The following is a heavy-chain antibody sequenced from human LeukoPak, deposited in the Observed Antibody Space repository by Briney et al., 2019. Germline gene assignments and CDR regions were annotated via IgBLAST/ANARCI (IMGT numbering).Heavy chain of an antibody. CDR1: GFKLSNYW. CDR2: IKQDGSEK. CDR3: ARRRAGYSGYVKDAFDI. Sequence: GGSLRLSCAASGFKLSNYWMSWVRQAPGKGLEWVANIKQDGSEKYYVDSVKGRFTISRDNAKNSLYLQMNSLRAEDTAVYYCARRRAGYSGYVKDAFDIWGQGTMVTVSS. D-gene: IGHD5-12*01. V-gene: IGHV3-7*01. J-gene: IGHJ3*02.